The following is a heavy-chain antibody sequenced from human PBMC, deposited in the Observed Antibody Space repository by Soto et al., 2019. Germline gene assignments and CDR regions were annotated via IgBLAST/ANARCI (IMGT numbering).Heavy chain of an antibody. J-gene: IGHJ5*02. CDR3: ASSLSDSIAAHVDP. V-gene: IGHV3-11*01. Sequence: GGSLRLSCAASGFTFSDYYMSWIRQAPGKGLEWVSYISSSGSTIYYADSVKGRFTISRDNAKNSLYLQMNSLRAEDTAVYYCASSLSDSIAAHVDPWGQGTLVTVSS. CDR2: ISSSGSTI. CDR1: GFTFSDYY. D-gene: IGHD6-6*01.